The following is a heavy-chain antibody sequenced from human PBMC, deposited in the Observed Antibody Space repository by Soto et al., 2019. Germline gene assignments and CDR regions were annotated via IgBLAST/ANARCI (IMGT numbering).Heavy chain of an antibody. CDR2: IKFDGSEK. V-gene: IGHV3-7*03. D-gene: IGHD2-2*01. CDR1: GFDFSVYW. Sequence: GGSLRLSCAASGFDFSVYWMSWVRQAPGKGPEWVANIKFDGSEKQYVDSVKGRFTISRDNARNSVFLQMNSLRAGDTAVYYCVKDEGYCSSATCYSPRNHYFDAWGQGTLVTVSS. J-gene: IGHJ5*02. CDR3: VKDEGYCSSATCYSPRNHYFDA.